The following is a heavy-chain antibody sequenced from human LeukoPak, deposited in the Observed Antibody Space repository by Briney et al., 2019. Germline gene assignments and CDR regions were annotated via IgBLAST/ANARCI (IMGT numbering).Heavy chain of an antibody. CDR1: GFTFSGSA. V-gene: IGHV3-73*01. J-gene: IGHJ3*02. Sequence: GGSLRLSCAASGFTFSGSAMHWVRQASGKGLEWVGRIRSKANSYATAYAASVKGRFTISRDDSKNTAYLQMNSLKTEDTAVYYCTRHERDWNDLFGANAFDIWGQGAMVTDSS. D-gene: IGHD1-1*01. CDR3: TRHERDWNDLFGANAFDI. CDR2: IRSKANSYAT.